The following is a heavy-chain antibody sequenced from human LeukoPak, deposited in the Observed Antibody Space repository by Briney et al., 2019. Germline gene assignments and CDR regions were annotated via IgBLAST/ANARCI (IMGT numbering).Heavy chain of an antibody. CDR2: IHYTGST. CDR1: GGSIRSYY. J-gene: IGHJ4*02. V-gene: IGHV4-59*08. D-gene: IGHD6-13*01. CDR3: ARHSSSWYPDY. Sequence: SETLSLTCDVSGGSIRSYYWSWIRQPPGKGLEWIGYIHYTGSTNYNPSLKSRVTISVDTSKNQFSLQLSSVTATDTAVYFCARHSSSWYPDYWGQGTLVTVSS.